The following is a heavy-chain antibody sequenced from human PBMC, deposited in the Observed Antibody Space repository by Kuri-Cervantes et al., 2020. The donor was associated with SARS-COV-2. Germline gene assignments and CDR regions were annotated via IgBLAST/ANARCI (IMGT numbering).Heavy chain of an antibody. Sequence: ASVKVSCKASGYTFTSYAMNWVRQASGQGLEWMGWINTNTGNPTYAQGFTGRFVFSLDTSVSTAYLQISSLKAEDTAVYYCASLFWSGYYTEGNWFDPWGQGTLVTVSS. CDR2: INTNTGNP. CDR3: ASLFWSGYYTEGNWFDP. D-gene: IGHD3-3*01. V-gene: IGHV7-4-1*02. J-gene: IGHJ5*02. CDR1: GYTFTSYA.